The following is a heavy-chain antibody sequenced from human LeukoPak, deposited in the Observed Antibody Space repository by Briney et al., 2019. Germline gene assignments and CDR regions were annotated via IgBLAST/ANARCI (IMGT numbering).Heavy chain of an antibody. CDR1: GFTFSSYA. J-gene: IGHJ3*02. CDR3: ARSAGEQLPYAFDI. D-gene: IGHD6-13*01. CDR2: ISYDGSNK. V-gene: IGHV3-30-3*01. Sequence: GSLRLSCAASGFTFSSYAMHWVRQAPGKGLEWVAVISYDGSNKYYADSVKGRFTISRDNSKNTLYLQMNSLRAEDTAVYYCARSAGEQLPYAFDIWGQGTMVTVSS.